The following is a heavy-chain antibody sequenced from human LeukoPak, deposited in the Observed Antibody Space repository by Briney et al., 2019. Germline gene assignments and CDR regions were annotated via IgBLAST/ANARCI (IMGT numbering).Heavy chain of an antibody. D-gene: IGHD1-26*01. Sequence: GGSLRLSCAASRFTFSNYWMSWVRQAPGKGLVWVSRINSDGSSTSYADSVKGRFTISRDNAKNTLYLQMNSLRAEDTAVYYCVYSGSYFGVYWGQGTLVTVSS. CDR3: VYSGSYFGVY. J-gene: IGHJ4*02. V-gene: IGHV3-74*01. CDR2: INSDGSST. CDR1: RFTFSNYW.